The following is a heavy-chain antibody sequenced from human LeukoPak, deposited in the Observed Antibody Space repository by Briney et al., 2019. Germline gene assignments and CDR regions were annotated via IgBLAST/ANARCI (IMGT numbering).Heavy chain of an antibody. D-gene: IGHD1-7*01. Sequence: ASVKVSCKASGYTFTSYGISWVRQAPGQGLEWMGWINPNSGGTNYAQKFQGRVTMTRDASITTAYMELSRLTSDDTAVYYCARGGLVITGTHWFDPWGQGTLVTVSS. J-gene: IGHJ5*02. V-gene: IGHV1-2*02. CDR1: GYTFTSYG. CDR3: ARGGLVITGTHWFDP. CDR2: INPNSGGT.